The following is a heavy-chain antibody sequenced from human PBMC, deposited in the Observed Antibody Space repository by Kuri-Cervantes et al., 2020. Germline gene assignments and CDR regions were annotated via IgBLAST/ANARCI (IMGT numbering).Heavy chain of an antibody. CDR3: ARDSALGYSSGWYYPLLYDGMDV. Sequence: GGSLRLSCAASGFTFSSYAMHWVRQAPGKGLEWVAVISYDGSNKYYADSVKGRFTISRDNSKNTLYLQMNSLRAEDTAVYYCARDSALGYSSGWYYPLLYDGMDVWGQGTTVTVSS. CDR1: GFTFSSYA. V-gene: IGHV3-30-3*01. CDR2: ISYDGSNK. J-gene: IGHJ6*02. D-gene: IGHD6-19*01.